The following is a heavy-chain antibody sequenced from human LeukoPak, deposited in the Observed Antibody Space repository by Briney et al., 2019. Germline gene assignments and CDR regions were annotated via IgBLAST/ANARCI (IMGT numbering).Heavy chain of an antibody. D-gene: IGHD3-16*02. V-gene: IGHV4-34*01. CDR1: GGSFSGYY. CDR3: ARNLIRRDYVWGSYRSYFDY. J-gene: IGHJ4*02. Sequence: PSETLSLTCAVYGGSFSGYYWSWIRQPPGKGLEWIGEINHSGSTNYNPSLKSRVTISVDTSKNQFSLKLSSVTAADTAVYYCARNLIRRDYVWGSYRSYFDYWGQGTLVTVSS. CDR2: INHSGST.